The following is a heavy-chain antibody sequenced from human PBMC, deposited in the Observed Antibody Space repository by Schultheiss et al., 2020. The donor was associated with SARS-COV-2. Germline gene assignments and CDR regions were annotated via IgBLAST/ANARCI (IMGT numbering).Heavy chain of an antibody. CDR3: AREWVGATDY. J-gene: IGHJ4*02. Sequence: GGSLRLSCAASGFTFSSYSMNWVRQAPGKGLEWVSAISGSGGSTYYADSVKGRFTISRDNSKNTLYLQMNSLKTEDTAVYYCAREWVGATDYWGQGTLVTVSS. CDR1: GFTFSSYS. V-gene: IGHV3-23*01. D-gene: IGHD1-26*01. CDR2: ISGSGGST.